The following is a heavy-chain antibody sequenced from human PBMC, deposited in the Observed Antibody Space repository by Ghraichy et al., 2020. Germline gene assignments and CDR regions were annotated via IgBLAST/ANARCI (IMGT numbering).Heavy chain of an antibody. CDR1: GFTVSSNY. Sequence: GGSLRLSCAASGFTVSSNYMSWVRQAPGKGLEWVSVIYSGGSTYYADSVKGRFTISRDNSKNTLYLQMNSLRAEDTAVYYCARDYAVVTPAWAFDIWGQGTMVTVSS. CDR3: ARDYAVVTPAWAFDI. D-gene: IGHD4-23*01. V-gene: IGHV3-53*01. J-gene: IGHJ3*02. CDR2: IYSGGST.